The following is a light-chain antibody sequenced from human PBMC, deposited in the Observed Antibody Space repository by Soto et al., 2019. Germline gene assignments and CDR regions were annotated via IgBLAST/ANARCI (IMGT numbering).Light chain of an antibody. CDR2: RAS. CDR1: QGVSSN. J-gene: IGKJ1*01. CDR3: QQYNNWPKM. Sequence: EIVMTQSPATLSVPPGERATLSCRASQGVSSNLAWYQQKPGQSPRLLIYRASTRATGVPARFSGSGSGTEFTLTISSLQSEDFAVYYCQQYNNWPKMFGQGTKVEIK. V-gene: IGKV3-15*01.